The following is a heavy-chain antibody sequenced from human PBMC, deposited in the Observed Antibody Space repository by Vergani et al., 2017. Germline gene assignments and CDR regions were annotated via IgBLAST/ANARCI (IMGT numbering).Heavy chain of an antibody. Sequence: EVQLVESGGGLVQPGGSLRLSCAASGFTVSSNYMSWVRQAPGKGLEWVSVIYSGGSTYYPDSVKGRFTISRDNSKNTLYLQMNSLRAEDTAVYYCASGGSGYYSIFDYWGQGTLVTVSS. V-gene: IGHV3-66*01. D-gene: IGHD3-22*01. CDR1: GFTVSSNY. CDR2: IYSGGST. CDR3: ASGGSGYYSIFDY. J-gene: IGHJ4*02.